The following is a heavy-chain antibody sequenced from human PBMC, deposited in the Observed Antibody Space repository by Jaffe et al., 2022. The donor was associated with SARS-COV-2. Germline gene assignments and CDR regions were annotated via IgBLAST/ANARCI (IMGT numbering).Heavy chain of an antibody. V-gene: IGHV3-9*01. D-gene: IGHD5-18*01. CDR2: ITLNSGAI. CDR1: GFTFEDYA. Sequence: EVQLVESGGGLVQPGRSLRLSCAASGFTFEDYAMHWVRQAPGKGLEWVSGITLNSGAIAYADSVRGRFTISRDNAKNSLYLQMNSLRTEDTAFYYCAKDISGYSYGGGFNYWGQGVLVTVSS. CDR3: AKDISGYSYGGGFNY. J-gene: IGHJ4*02.